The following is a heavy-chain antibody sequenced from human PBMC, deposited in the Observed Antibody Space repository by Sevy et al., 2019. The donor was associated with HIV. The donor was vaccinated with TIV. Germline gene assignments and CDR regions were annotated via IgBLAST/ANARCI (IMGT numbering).Heavy chain of an antibody. CDR2: IKSKTDGGTT. CDR1: GFTFSNAW. CDR3: TTDPQYSGSYLGALFDP. Sequence: GGSLRLSCAASGFTFSNAWMSWVRQAPGKGLEWVGRIKSKTDGGTTDYAAPVKGRFTISRDDSKNTLYLQMNSLKTEDTAVYYCTTDPQYSGSYLGALFDPWGQGTLVTVSS. J-gene: IGHJ5*02. D-gene: IGHD1-26*01. V-gene: IGHV3-15*01.